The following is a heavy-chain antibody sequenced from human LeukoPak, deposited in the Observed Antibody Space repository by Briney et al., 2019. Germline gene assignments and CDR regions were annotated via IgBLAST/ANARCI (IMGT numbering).Heavy chain of an antibody. V-gene: IGHV3-30*18. J-gene: IGHJ4*02. CDR3: AKDIALYCGGDCYHDY. CDR1: GFTFSSYG. D-gene: IGHD2-21*02. Sequence: GGSLRLSCAASGFTFSSYGMHWVRQAPGKGLEWVAVISYDGSNKYYADSLKGRFTISRDNSKNTLYLQMNSLRAEDTAVYYCAKDIALYCGGDCYHDYWGQGTLVTVSS. CDR2: ISYDGSNK.